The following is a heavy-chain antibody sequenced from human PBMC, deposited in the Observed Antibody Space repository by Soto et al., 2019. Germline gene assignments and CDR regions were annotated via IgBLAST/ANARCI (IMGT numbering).Heavy chain of an antibody. CDR3: AKCIYGDYVAGTFDY. V-gene: IGHV3-23*01. J-gene: IGHJ4*02. CDR2: ISGSGGST. Sequence: GGSLRLSCAASEFTFSSYAMSWVRQAPGKGLEWVSAISGSGGSTYYADSVKGRFTISRDNSKNTLYLQMNSLRAEDTAVYYCAKCIYGDYVAGTFDYWGQGTLVTVSS. D-gene: IGHD4-17*01. CDR1: EFTFSSYA.